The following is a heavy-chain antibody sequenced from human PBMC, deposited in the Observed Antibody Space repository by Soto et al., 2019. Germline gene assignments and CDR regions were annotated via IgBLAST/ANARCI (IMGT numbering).Heavy chain of an antibody. D-gene: IGHD2-2*01. CDR3: ARDTSNYFDF. V-gene: IGHV1-18*01. J-gene: IGHJ4*02. CDR1: GYTFNTYY. CDR2: ISTYNGNT. Sequence: GAEVKKPGASVKVSCKASGYTFNTYYISWLRQAPGQGLEWIGWISTYNGNTNYVPKFQGRITMTTDTSTSTAYMELRSLRSDDTALYFCARDTSNYFDFWGQGTPVTVSS.